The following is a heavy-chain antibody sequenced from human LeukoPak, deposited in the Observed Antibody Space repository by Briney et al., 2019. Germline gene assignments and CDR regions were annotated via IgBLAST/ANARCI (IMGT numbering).Heavy chain of an antibody. Sequence: SGPALVKPTQTLTLTCTFSGFSLTTSGFCVNWIRQPPGKALEWLALIDWDDDKHYNTSLQTRLTISKDTSKNQVVLNMTNMDPVDTGTYYCAREVTSLDVWGKGTTVTVSS. CDR2: IDWDDDK. D-gene: IGHD2-21*02. CDR1: GFSLTTSGFC. J-gene: IGHJ6*04. V-gene: IGHV2-70*01. CDR3: AREVTSLDV.